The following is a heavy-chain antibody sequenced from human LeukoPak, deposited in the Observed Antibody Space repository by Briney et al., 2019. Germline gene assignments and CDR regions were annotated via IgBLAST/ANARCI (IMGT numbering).Heavy chain of an antibody. Sequence: SETLSLTCAVYGGSFSGYYWSWIRQPPGKGLEWIGEINHSGSTNYNPSLKSRVTISVDTSENQFSLKLSSVTAADTAVYYCARGRYCSGGSCYSPWYYYYYMDVWGKGTTVTVSS. CDR2: INHSGST. CDR3: ARGRYCSGGSCYSPWYYYYYMDV. CDR1: GGSFSGYY. V-gene: IGHV4-34*01. J-gene: IGHJ6*03. D-gene: IGHD2-15*01.